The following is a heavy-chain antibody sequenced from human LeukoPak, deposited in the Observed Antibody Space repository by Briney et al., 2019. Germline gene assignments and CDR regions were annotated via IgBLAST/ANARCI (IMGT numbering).Heavy chain of an antibody. CDR1: GGSFSGYY. CDR2: INHSGST. V-gene: IGHV4-34*10. D-gene: IGHD1-26*01. CDR3: ARYIVSYPHDAFDI. J-gene: IGHJ3*02. Sequence: SETLSLTCGVYGGSFSGYYWSWIRQAPGKGLEWIGEINHSGSTIYNPAFKSRGTISVDTSKKQFSLKLSSVTAADTAFYYCARYIVSYPHDAFDIWGQGTMVTVSS.